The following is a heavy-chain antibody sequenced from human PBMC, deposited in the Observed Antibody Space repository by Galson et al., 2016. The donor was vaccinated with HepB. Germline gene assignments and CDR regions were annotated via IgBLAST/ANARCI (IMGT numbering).Heavy chain of an antibody. V-gene: IGHV5-10-1*01. CDR2: IDPTESYT. CDR1: GYTFTKYW. D-gene: IGHD3-22*01. J-gene: IGHJ5*02. Sequence: QSGAEVKKPGESLRISCQASGYTFTKYWITWVRQMPGKGLEWMGRIDPTESYTDYSPSFQDHVTMSVDKSVSTAYLHLSGLKASDSATYYCARPIYASSGYYMGDDLWGQGTLVTVSS. CDR3: ARPIYASSGYYMGDDL.